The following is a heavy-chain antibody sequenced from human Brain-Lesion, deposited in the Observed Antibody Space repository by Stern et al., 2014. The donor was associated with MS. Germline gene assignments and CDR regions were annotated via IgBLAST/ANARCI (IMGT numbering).Heavy chain of an antibody. D-gene: IGHD2-2*01. V-gene: IGHV4-61*02. CDR1: GGSISSGGYY. J-gene: IGHJ6*02. CDR3: ARGRVVPGFQYYATDV. CDR2: IFNSGST. Sequence: QVQLQESGPGLVKPSQTLSLSCTVSGGSISSGGYYWSWIRQPAGKGLEWIGRIFNSGSTSYNPSPKSRVTISIDTSQNQCSLRLTPMTAADTAVYYCARGRVVPGFQYYATDVWGQGTTVIVSS.